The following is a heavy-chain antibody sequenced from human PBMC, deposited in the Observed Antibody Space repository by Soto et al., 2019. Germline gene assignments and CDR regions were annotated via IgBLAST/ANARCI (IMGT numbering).Heavy chain of an antibody. Sequence: SSVKVSHKAVGYSFTKYYVQGVRQAPGQELEWMGVIHPDGGHTTYSQKFQDRVTMTRDTFTSTIYMELSSLRSEDTAGYYCANDDKDFWGQGTLVTVSS. CDR3: ANDDKDF. CDR1: GYSFTKYY. J-gene: IGHJ4*02. V-gene: IGHV1-46*01. D-gene: IGHD3-9*01. CDR2: IHPDGGHT.